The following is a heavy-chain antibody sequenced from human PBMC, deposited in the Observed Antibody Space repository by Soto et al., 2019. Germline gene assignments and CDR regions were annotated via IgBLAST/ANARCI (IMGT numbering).Heavy chain of an antibody. J-gene: IGHJ4*02. CDR3: ARGGYSYGYGY. CDR1: GCTFSSYA. D-gene: IGHD5-18*01. Sequence: AAVKVSCKASGCTFSSYAISWVRQAPGQGLEWMGGIIPIFGTANYAQKFQGRVTITADESTSTAYMELSSLRSEDTAVYYCARGGYSYGYGYWGQGTLVTVSS. V-gene: IGHV1-69*13. CDR2: IIPIFGTA.